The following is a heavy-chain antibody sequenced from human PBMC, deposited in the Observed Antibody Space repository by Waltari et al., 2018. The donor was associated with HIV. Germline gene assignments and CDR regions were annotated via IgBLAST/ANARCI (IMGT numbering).Heavy chain of an antibody. CDR2: MVHSGRT. J-gene: IGHJ1*01. CDR3: ARAQENSGGLAFQL. D-gene: IGHD2-15*01. Sequence: QVQLQASGPGLVRPSETLSLNCTVSGYAIRRGFYWAWLRRPRGKDLEWIGSMVHSGRTYYNPSVKSLVTRSIEGTKNRISLKRKSVTATDTALYYCARAQENSGGLAFQLWGLGTLVTGSS. V-gene: IGHV4-38-2*02. CDR1: GYAIRRGFY.